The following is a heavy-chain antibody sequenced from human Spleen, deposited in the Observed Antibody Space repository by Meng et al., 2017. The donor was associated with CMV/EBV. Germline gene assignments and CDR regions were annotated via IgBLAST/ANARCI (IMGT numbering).Heavy chain of an antibody. J-gene: IGHJ4*02. CDR2: IRYDGSNK. V-gene: IGHV3-30*02. CDR1: GFTFSSYG. Sequence: GGSLRLSCAASGFTFSSYGMHWVRQAPGKGLEWVAFIRYDGSNKYYADSVKGRFTISRDNAKNSLFLQMNSLRVDDTAVYYCARDRYGLFDYWGQGALVTVSS. CDR3: ARDRYGLFDY. D-gene: IGHD3-9*01.